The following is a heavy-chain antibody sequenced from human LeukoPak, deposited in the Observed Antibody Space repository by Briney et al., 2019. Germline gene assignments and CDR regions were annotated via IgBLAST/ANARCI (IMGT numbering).Heavy chain of an antibody. J-gene: IGHJ5*02. CDR2: IWYDGSNQ. V-gene: IGHV3-33*01. D-gene: IGHD6-13*01. CDR3: ARDHFRAYTFAPEAAAGNNWFDP. CDR1: GFTFSSYG. Sequence: GGSLRLSCAASGFTFSSYGMHWVRQAPGKGLEWVAVIWYDGSNQYYADSVKGRFTISRDNSKNTLYLQMNSLRAEDTAVYYCARDHFRAYTFAPEAAAGNNWFDPWGQGTLVTVSS.